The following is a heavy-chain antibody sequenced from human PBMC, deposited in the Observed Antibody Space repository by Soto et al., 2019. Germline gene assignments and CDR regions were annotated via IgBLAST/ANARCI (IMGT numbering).Heavy chain of an antibody. CDR3: ARGRGRYSSGWYWFDP. J-gene: IGHJ5*02. CDR2: IFQSGST. V-gene: IGHV4-4*01. CDR1: GGTIRSPDW. Sequence: TETLSLTCGVSGGTIRSPDWWTWVRQPPGKGLEWIGEIFQSGSTNYTPSLESRVTISVDKSKNQFSLTLTSVMAADTAVYFCARGRGRYSSGWYWFDPWGQGILVPVYS. D-gene: IGHD6-19*01.